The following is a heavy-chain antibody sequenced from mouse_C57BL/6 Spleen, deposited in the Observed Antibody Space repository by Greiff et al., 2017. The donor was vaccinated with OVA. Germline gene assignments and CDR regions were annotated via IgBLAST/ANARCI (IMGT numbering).Heavy chain of an antibody. V-gene: IGHV1-61*01. CDR3: AREGGYYREFDY. CDR1: GYTFTSYW. J-gene: IGHJ2*01. D-gene: IGHD2-3*01. CDR2: IYPSDSET. Sequence: QVQLQQPGAELVRPGSSVKLSCKASGYTFTSYWMDWVKQRPGQGLEWIGNIYPSDSETHYNQKFKDKATLTVDKSSSTAYMQLSSLTSEDSAVYYCAREGGYYREFDYWGQGTTLTVSS.